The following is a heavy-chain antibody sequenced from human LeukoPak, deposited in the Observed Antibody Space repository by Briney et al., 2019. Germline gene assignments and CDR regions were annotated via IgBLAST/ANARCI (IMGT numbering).Heavy chain of an antibody. CDR1: GGSISGYY. CDR3: ARDSNGMDV. J-gene: IGHJ6*02. Sequence: SETLSLTCTVSGGSISGYYWSWIRQPPEKGLEWIGYIYYSGSTNYNPSLKSRVTISVDTSKNQFSLKLSSVTAADTAVYYCARDSNGMDVWGQGTTVTVSS. V-gene: IGHV4-59*01. CDR2: IYYSGST.